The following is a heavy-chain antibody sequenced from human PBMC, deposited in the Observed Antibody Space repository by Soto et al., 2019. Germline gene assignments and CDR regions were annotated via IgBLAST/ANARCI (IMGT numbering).Heavy chain of an antibody. V-gene: IGHV3-23*01. CDR1: GFTFSNYV. J-gene: IGHJ4*02. D-gene: IGHD2-15*01. Sequence: EVQLLESGGGLVQPGGSLRLSCAASGFTFSNYVMSWVRQAPGKGLKWVSNINGDAGRTSYADSVKGRFTIFRDNSRSTLYLQMNSLRAEDTAVYHCTRGSHYHCSGNTCPEENWGQGTLVTVSS. CDR3: TRGSHYHCSGNTCPEEN. CDR2: INGDAGRT.